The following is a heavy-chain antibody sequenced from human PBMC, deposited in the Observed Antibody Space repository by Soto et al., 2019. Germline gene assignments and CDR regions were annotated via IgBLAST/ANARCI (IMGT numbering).Heavy chain of an antibody. CDR2: ITFSGNTV. CDR1: GFTFSDSY. Sequence: GGSLRLSCAASGFTFSDSYMSWIRQAPGKGLEWISYITFSGNTVYYADSLKGRFTISRDNAKNSLYLQMNRLRAEDTAVYYCARVSWREKYGMDVWGQGTRVTVSS. CDR3: ARVSWREKYGMDV. V-gene: IGHV3-11*01. J-gene: IGHJ6*02.